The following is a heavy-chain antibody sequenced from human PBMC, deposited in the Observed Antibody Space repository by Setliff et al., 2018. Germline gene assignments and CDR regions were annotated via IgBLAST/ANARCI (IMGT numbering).Heavy chain of an antibody. CDR1: ANTLSTSYY. J-gene: IGHJ4*01. Sequence: SETLSLTCAVSANTLSTSYYWGWVRQPPGKGLEWIGDIYKGGSTYYNPSLRSRVSMSLDTSKRQVSLNQNSVTAADTGVYYCARERYFDWFLEDWGHGTLVTVSS. D-gene: IGHD3-9*01. CDR3: ARERYFDWFLED. V-gene: IGHV4-28*03. CDR2: IYKGGST.